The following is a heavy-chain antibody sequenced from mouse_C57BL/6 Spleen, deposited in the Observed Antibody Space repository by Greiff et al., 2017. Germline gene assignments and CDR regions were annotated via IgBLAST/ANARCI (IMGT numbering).Heavy chain of an antibody. J-gene: IGHJ4*01. CDR2: IHPNSGST. V-gene: IGHV1-64*01. CDR3: AREDGNYGGGAMDY. D-gene: IGHD2-1*01. Sequence: QVQLQQPGAELVKPGASVKLSCKASGYTFTSYWMHWVKQRPGQGLEWIGMIHPNSGSTNYYEKFKSKATLTVDKSSSTAYMQLSSLTSEDSAVYYCAREDGNYGGGAMDYWSQGTSVTVSS. CDR1: GYTFTSYW.